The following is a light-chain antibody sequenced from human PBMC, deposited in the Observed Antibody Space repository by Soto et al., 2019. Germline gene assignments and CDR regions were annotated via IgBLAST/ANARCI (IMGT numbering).Light chain of an antibody. CDR1: QSISSW. V-gene: IGKV1-5*03. J-gene: IGKJ3*01. Sequence: DIQMTQSPSTLSASVGDRVTITCRASQSISSWLAWYQQKPGKAPKPLISKASILESGVPSRFSGSGSGTEFTLTISSLQPDDFATYYCQQYDNYLFTFGPGTKVDMK. CDR3: QQYDNYLFT. CDR2: KAS.